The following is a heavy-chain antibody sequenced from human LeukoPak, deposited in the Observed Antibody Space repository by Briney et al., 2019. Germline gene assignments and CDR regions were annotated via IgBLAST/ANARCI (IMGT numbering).Heavy chain of an antibody. Sequence: GGSLRLSCAASGFTFSSYGMHWVRQAPGKGLEWVAVIWYDGSNKYYADSVEGRFTISRDNSKNTLYLQMNSLRAEDTAVYYCAREGDSSGYPYYFDYWGQGTLVTVSS. CDR1: GFTFSSYG. V-gene: IGHV3-33*01. J-gene: IGHJ4*02. CDR3: AREGDSSGYPYYFDY. D-gene: IGHD3-22*01. CDR2: IWYDGSNK.